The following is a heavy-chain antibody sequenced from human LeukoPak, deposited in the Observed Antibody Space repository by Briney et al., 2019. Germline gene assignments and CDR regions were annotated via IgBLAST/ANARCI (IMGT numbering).Heavy chain of an antibody. CDR3: ARDVGGYIYGYRPTELYWYFDL. CDR1: GYTFTGYY. Sequence: GASVKVSCKASGYTFTGYYMHWVRQAPGQGLEWMGWINPNSGGTNYAQKFQGRVTMTRDTSISTAYMELSRLRSDDTAVYYCARDVGGYIYGYRPTELYWYFDLWGRGTLVTVSS. CDR2: INPNSGGT. J-gene: IGHJ2*01. V-gene: IGHV1-2*02. D-gene: IGHD5-18*01.